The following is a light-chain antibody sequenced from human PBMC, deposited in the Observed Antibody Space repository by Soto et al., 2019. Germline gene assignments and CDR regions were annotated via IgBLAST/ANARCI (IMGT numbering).Light chain of an antibody. CDR3: QRSDIYSEG. J-gene: IGKJ2*03. V-gene: IGKV1-5*03. CDR2: KAS. Sequence: DIKMTQSPSTLSGSVGDRVTITCRASQTISSWLAWYQQKPGKAPKLLIYKASTLKSGVPSRFSGSVSGTEFTLTISCLQPDDFATYYCQRSDIYSEGFGQGTRLDIK. CDR1: QTISSW.